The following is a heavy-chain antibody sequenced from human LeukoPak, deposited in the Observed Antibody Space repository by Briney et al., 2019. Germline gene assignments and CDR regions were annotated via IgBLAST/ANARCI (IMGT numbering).Heavy chain of an antibody. CDR2: IYSGGST. Sequence: GGSLRLSCAASGFTVSSNYMTWVRQAPGEGLEWVSVIYSGGSTYYADCAKGRFTISRDNSKHTLYLQMTSLRAEDTAVYYCARDRPGGGSYYGLDYWGQGTLVTVSS. CDR1: GFTVSSNY. V-gene: IGHV3-53*01. J-gene: IGHJ4*02. CDR3: ARDRPGGGSYYGLDY. D-gene: IGHD1-26*01.